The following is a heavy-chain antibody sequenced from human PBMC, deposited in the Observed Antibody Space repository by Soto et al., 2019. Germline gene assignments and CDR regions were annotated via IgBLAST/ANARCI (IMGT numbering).Heavy chain of an antibody. CDR3: ARRPEALNSSNGSSGSCLDY. CDR1: GGSFRGYY. CDR2: VNHSGST. V-gene: IGHV4-34*01. J-gene: IGHJ4*02. Sequence: QVQLQQWGAGLLKPSETLFLTCAVYGGSFRGYYWSWIRQTPGKGLEWIGEVNHSGSTNYNPSLKGRVPISVDTSMNQLPLELTSVTAADTAVYYCARRPEALNSSNGSSGSCLDYGGQGTLVTVSS. D-gene: IGHD2-15*01.